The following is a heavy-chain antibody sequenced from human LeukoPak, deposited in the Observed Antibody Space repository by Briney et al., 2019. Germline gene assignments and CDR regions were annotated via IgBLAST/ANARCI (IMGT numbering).Heavy chain of an antibody. Sequence: PGGSLRLSCSASGFTFSIYPMHWVRQAPGRGLEYVSSISSDGDSTYYADSVKGRFTISRDNSKDTLYLQTSSLRPEDSAVYYCVKRTTVHYYYDYWGRGTLVTVSS. D-gene: IGHD1-1*01. J-gene: IGHJ4*02. CDR2: ISSDGDST. V-gene: IGHV3-64D*06. CDR3: VKRTTVHYYYDY. CDR1: GFTFSIYP.